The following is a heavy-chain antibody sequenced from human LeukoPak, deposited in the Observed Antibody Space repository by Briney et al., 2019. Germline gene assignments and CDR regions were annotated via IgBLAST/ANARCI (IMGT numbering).Heavy chain of an antibody. V-gene: IGHV4-4*07. Sequence: SETLSLTCTVSGGSISSHYWSWIRQPAGKGLEWIGRIYTSGSTTYNPSLRSRVTMSVDTSKNQFSLKLSSVTTADTAVYYCARVERDRYWYFDLWGRGTLVTVSS. J-gene: IGHJ2*01. D-gene: IGHD1-14*01. CDR3: ARVERDRYWYFDL. CDR1: GGSISSHY. CDR2: IYTSGST.